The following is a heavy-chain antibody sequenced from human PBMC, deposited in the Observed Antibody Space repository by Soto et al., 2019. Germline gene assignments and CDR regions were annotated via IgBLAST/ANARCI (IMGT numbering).Heavy chain of an antibody. V-gene: IGHV4-31*03. CDR2: IYYTGNT. CDR1: GGSISSGGTGSY. Sequence: QVQLQESGPGLVKPSQTLSLTCTVSGGSISSGGTGSYRTWIRQLPGKGLEWIGYIYYTGNTYYIPSLKSRPTISIDTSEHQFSLKLTSVTAADTAVYFCASGHDAYKVRYWGQGTLVTVSS. CDR3: ASGHDAYKVRY. D-gene: IGHD1-1*01. J-gene: IGHJ4*02.